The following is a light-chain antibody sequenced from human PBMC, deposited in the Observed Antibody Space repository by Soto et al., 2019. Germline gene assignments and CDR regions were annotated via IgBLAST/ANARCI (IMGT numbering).Light chain of an antibody. CDR1: QSVSSY. J-gene: IGKJ5*01. CDR2: DAS. V-gene: IGKV3-20*01. CDR3: QKHGTSPIT. Sequence: EIVLIQSPATLSLSPGEIATLSCSASQSVSSYLAWYQQKPGQAPRLLIYDASSRATGIPDRFSGGGSGTDFTLTISRLEPEDFAVYYCQKHGTSPITFGQGTRLEIK.